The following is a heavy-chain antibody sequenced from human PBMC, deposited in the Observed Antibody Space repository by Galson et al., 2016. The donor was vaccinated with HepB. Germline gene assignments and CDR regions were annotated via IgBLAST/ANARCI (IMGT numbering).Heavy chain of an antibody. CDR2: IFWNDDK. CDR1: GFSLSTNGLF. J-gene: IGHJ3*02. D-gene: IGHD3-22*01. V-gene: IGHV2-5*01. Sequence: PALVKPTQTLTLTCTFSGFSLSTNGLFVGWIRQPPGKALEWLALIFWNDDKRYSPSLKSRLTITKDTSKNQVVLTMTNMDPEDKATYYCAHPYYDSSGYYDDAFDIWGQGTMVTVSS. CDR3: AHPYYDSSGYYDDAFDI.